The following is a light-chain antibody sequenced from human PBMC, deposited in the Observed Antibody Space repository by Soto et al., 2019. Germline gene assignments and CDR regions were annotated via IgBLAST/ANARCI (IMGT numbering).Light chain of an antibody. V-gene: IGKV3D-15*01. J-gene: IGKJ5*01. CDR2: GIS. CDR3: QQYNYWPLIP. CDR1: QSVNSN. Sequence: EVGMTKTPETLSVSPGERATLSCRASQSVNSNYLAWYQQKPGQAPRLLIYGISKRATDIPARFSASGSGTEFTLTINSLQSEDFAVYYCQQYNYWPLIPSGQGT.